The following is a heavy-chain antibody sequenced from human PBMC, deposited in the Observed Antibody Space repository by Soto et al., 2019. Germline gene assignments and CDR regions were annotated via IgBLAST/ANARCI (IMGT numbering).Heavy chain of an antibody. V-gene: IGHV3-21*01. D-gene: IGHD5-18*01. CDR2: ISSTTNYI. Sequence: PGGSLRLSCAASGFTFTRYSMNWVRQAPGKGLEWVSSISSTTNYIYYADSMKGRFTVSRDNSKNTLYLQMNSLRAEDTAVYYCAKDGHTAMVTDFDYWGQGTLVTVSS. J-gene: IGHJ4*02. CDR3: AKDGHTAMVTDFDY. CDR1: GFTFTRYS.